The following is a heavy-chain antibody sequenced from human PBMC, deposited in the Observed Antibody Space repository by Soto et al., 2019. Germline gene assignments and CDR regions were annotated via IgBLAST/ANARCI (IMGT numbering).Heavy chain of an antibody. Sequence: PGGSLRLSCAASGFTFSSYSMNWVRQAPGKGLEWVSSISSSSSYIYYADSVKGRFTISRDNAKNSLYLQMNSLRAEDTAVYYCARKSADILGPHAFDIWGQGTMVTVSS. J-gene: IGHJ3*02. CDR3: ARKSADILGPHAFDI. CDR1: GFTFSSYS. CDR2: ISSSSSYI. D-gene: IGHD2-8*02. V-gene: IGHV3-21*01.